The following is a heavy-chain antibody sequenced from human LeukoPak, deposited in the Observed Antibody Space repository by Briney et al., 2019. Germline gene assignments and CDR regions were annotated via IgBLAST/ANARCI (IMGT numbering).Heavy chain of an antibody. V-gene: IGHV3-66*01. J-gene: IGHJ4*02. CDR2: FYIGGSR. Sequence: PGGSLRLSCAASGFTVSSNYMSWVRQAPGKGLEWVSVFYIGGSRYYADSVKGRFTISTDNYKNTLYHQMNSLRADDTAIYYCASGTYYHQYDYWGQGTLVTVSS. CDR1: GFTVSSNY. CDR3: ASGTYYHQYDY. D-gene: IGHD1-26*01.